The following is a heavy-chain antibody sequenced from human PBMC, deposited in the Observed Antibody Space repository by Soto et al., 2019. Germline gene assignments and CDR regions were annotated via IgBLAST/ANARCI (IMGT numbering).Heavy chain of an antibody. Sequence: EVQLVESGGGLVQPGGSLRLSCAASGFGVSHNYMSWVRQAQGNGLEWVSAINSGGNTYYADSVKGRFTISRDNSKNTVDMQMNSVGAEDTAVYYCAKTGDSYAYGDYYYYGMDVWGQGTTVTVSS. CDR1: GFGVSHNY. CDR2: INSGGNT. J-gene: IGHJ6*02. CDR3: AKTGDSYAYGDYYYYGMDV. D-gene: IGHD3-16*01. V-gene: IGHV3-66*01.